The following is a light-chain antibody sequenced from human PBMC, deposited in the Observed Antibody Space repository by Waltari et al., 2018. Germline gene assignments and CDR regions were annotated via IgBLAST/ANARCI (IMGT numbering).Light chain of an antibody. CDR2: GAS. CDR3: QQYSNWWT. J-gene: IGKJ1*01. V-gene: IGKV3-15*01. CDR1: QSVYSS. Sequence: EVVMTQSPATLSVSPGERATLSCRASQSVYSSLAWSQQKPGQAPRLLIYGASTRATSIPARFSGSGSGTEFTLTISSLQSEDFAVYYCQQYSNWWTFGQGTKVEIK.